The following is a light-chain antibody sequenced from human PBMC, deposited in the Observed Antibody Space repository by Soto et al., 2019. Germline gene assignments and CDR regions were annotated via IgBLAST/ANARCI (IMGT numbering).Light chain of an antibody. CDR2: AAS. J-gene: IGKJ2*01. V-gene: IGKV1-27*01. CDR3: QKYNSATHT. Sequence: DIQMTQSPSSLSASVGDRVTITCRASQGISNYLAWYQQKPGKVPKLLIYAASTLQSGVPSRVSGSGSGTDFTRTMSSLQPEDVATYYWQKYNSATHTFGQGTKLAIK. CDR1: QGISNY.